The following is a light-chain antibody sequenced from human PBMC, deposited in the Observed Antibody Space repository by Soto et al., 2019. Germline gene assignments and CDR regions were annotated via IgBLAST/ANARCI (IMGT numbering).Light chain of an antibody. J-gene: IGLJ1*01. CDR3: SSYSISTAYL. CDR1: SSDVGSYNL. V-gene: IGLV2-14*02. Sequence: QSALTQPASVSGSPGQSITISCTGTSSDVGSYNLVSWYQQEPGKAPKLMIYGGSRRPSGVSNRFSGSKSGNTASLTISGLQAEDEADYFCSSYSISTAYLFGTGTKLTVL. CDR2: GGS.